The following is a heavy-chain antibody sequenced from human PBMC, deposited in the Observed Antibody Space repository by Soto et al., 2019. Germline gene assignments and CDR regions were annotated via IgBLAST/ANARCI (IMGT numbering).Heavy chain of an antibody. CDR1: GFTFSSYG. D-gene: IGHD3-22*01. CDR2: ISYDGSNQ. Sequence: QVQLVESGGGGVQPGRSLRLSCAASGFTFSSYGMHWVRQAPGQGLAWVAVISYDGSNQYYGDSVKGRFTISRDNSKNTLYLQINSLRAEDTAVYYCAKDPKWLPEFWFDPWGQGTLVTVSS. J-gene: IGHJ5*02. CDR3: AKDPKWLPEFWFDP. V-gene: IGHV3-30*18.